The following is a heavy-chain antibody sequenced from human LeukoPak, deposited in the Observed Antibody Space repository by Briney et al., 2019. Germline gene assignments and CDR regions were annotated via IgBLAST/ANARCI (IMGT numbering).Heavy chain of an antibody. J-gene: IGHJ4*02. CDR2: ISSSSSYI. CDR3: ARDRAAVTTPPFDY. CDR1: GFTFSSYS. V-gene: IGHV3-21*01. D-gene: IGHD4-17*01. Sequence: PGGSLRLSCAASGFTFSSYSMSWVRQAPGKGLEWVSSISSSSSYIYYADSVKGRFTISRDNAKNSLYLQMNSLRAEDTAVYYCARDRAAVTTPPFDYWGQGTLVTVSS.